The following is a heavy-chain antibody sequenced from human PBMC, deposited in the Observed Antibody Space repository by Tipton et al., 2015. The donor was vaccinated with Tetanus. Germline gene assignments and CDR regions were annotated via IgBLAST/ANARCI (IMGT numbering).Heavy chain of an antibody. D-gene: IGHD3-22*01. J-gene: IGHJ1*01. Sequence: SLRLSCAASGFIVSSHYMSWVRQAPGKGLEWVSVIYSGGSTYYADSVKGRFTISRVNSKNTLFLQMNSLRAEDTAVYYCARDFYDGSGSHAEYFQDWGQGTLVTVSS. CDR2: IYSGGST. V-gene: IGHV3-53*01. CDR3: ARDFYDGSGSHAEYFQD. CDR1: GFIVSSHY.